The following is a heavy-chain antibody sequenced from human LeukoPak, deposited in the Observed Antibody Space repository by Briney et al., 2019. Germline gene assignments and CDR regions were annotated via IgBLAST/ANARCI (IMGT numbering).Heavy chain of an antibody. CDR3: AKSSYSIFDY. V-gene: IGHV4-38-2*02. Sequence: SETLSLTCTVSGYSISSGYYWGWIRQPPGKGLEWIGSIYHSGSTYDNPSLKSRVTISVDTSKNQFSLKLSSVTAADTAVYYCAKSSYSIFDYWGQGTLVTVSS. CDR1: GYSISSGYY. J-gene: IGHJ4*02. D-gene: IGHD5-18*01. CDR2: IYHSGST.